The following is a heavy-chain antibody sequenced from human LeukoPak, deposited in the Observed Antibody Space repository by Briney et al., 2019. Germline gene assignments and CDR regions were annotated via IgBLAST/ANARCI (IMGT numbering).Heavy chain of an antibody. J-gene: IGHJ4*02. CDR2: ISWNSGSI. Sequence: PGRSLRLSCAASGFTFDDYAMHWVRQAPGKGLEWVSGISWNSGSIGYADSVKGRFTISRDNSKNTLYLQMNSLRAEDTAVYYCARDLLGDNDYWGQGTLVTVSS. CDR1: GFTFDDYA. V-gene: IGHV3-9*01. CDR3: ARDLLGDNDY. D-gene: IGHD1-26*01.